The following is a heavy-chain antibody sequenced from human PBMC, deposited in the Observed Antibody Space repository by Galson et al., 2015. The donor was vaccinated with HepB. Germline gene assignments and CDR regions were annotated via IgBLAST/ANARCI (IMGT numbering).Heavy chain of an antibody. CDR3: ARIAPGSPGNNFDY. D-gene: IGHD4-23*01. V-gene: IGHV2-70*01. J-gene: IGHJ4*02. CDR1: GFSLSTSGMC. Sequence: PALVKPTQTLTLPCTFSGFSLSTSGMCVSWIRQPPGKALEWLALIDWDDDKYYSTSLKTRLTISKDTSKNQVVLTMTNMDPVDTATYYCARIAPGSPGNNFDYWGQGTLVTVSS. CDR2: IDWDDDK.